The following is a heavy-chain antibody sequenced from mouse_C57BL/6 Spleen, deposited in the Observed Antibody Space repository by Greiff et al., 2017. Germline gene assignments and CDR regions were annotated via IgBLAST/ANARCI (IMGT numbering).Heavy chain of an antibody. CDR3: TTATVVATPWFAY. D-gene: IGHD1-1*01. V-gene: IGHV14-4*01. Sequence: EVQLQEPGAELVRPGASVKLSCTASGFNIKDDYMHWVKQRPEQGLEWIGWIDPENGDTEYASKFQGKATITADTSSNTAYLQLSSLTSEDTAVYYCTTATVVATPWFAYWGQGTLVTVSA. CDR1: GFNIKDDY. CDR2: IDPENGDT. J-gene: IGHJ3*01.